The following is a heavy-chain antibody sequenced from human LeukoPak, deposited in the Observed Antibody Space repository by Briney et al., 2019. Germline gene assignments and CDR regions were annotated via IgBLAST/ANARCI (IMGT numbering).Heavy chain of an antibody. D-gene: IGHD2-2*01. CDR2: IAYEGSEK. V-gene: IGHV3-30*01. J-gene: IGHJ4*02. Sequence: PGGSLRLSCAASGSIFSGHLLHWVRQAPGKGLEWVAVIAYEGSEKYHADPVKGRFAISRDNSDHTVYLQKDSLRPEDRAVYYCAREGDRHCTLDCWGRGTLVNVSS. CDR1: GSIFSGHL. CDR3: AREGDRHCTLDC.